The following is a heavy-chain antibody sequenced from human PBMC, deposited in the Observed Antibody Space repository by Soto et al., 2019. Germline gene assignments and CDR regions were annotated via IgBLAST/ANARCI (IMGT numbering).Heavy chain of an antibody. J-gene: IGHJ6*02. V-gene: IGHV3-7*03. Sequence: EVQLVESGGGLVQPGGSLRLSCAVSGFTFSSYWMTWFRQAPGKGLEWVADMNQDGGEKYYVDSVKGRFTISRDNSKNTLYPQMNSRRDEDTAVYYCAKDQGSGTIVVVPAATYYYYYGMDVWGQGTTVTVSS. CDR3: AKDQGSGTIVVVPAATYYYYYGMDV. CDR2: MNQDGGEK. CDR1: GFTFSSYW. D-gene: IGHD2-2*01.